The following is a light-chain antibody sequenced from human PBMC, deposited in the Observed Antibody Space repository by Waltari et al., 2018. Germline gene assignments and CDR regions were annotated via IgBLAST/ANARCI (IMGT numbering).Light chain of an antibody. Sequence: DIQMTQSPSTLSASVGDRVTITCRASQSISTYLNLYQQKPGKAPSLLIFAATSLQSGVPSRFSGSGSGTEFTLTINNLQPEDFATYYCQQGYSSPPYTFGQGTKLLI. J-gene: IGKJ2*01. CDR3: QQGYSSPPYT. V-gene: IGKV1-39*01. CDR2: AAT. CDR1: QSISTY.